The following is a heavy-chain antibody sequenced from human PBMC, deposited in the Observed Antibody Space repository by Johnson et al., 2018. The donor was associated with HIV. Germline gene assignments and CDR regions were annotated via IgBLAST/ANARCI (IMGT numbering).Heavy chain of an antibody. V-gene: IGHV3-7*04. CDR2: IKQDGSEK. CDR1: GFTFNDYG. J-gene: IGHJ3*02. D-gene: IGHD1-14*01. CDR3: AGVTGADDAFDI. Sequence: VQVLESGGGVVRPGGSLRLSCAASGFTFNDYGMNWVRQAPGKGLEWVANIKQDGSEKYYVDSVKGRFTISRDNSKNTLYLQMNSLRADDTAVYYCAGVTGADDAFDIWGQGTTVTVSS.